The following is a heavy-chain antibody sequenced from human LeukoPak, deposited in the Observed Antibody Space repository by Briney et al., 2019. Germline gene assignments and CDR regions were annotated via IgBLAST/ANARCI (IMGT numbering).Heavy chain of an antibody. J-gene: IGHJ4*02. D-gene: IGHD5-18*01. CDR1: GGSISSYY. CDR2: IYYSGST. CDR3: AGIGYSYVSYFDY. Sequence: SETLSLTCTVSGGSISSYYWSWIRQPPGKGLEWIGYIYYSGSTNYNPSLKSRVTISVDTSKNQFSLKLSSVTAADTAVYCCAGIGYSYVSYFDYWGQGTLVTVSS. V-gene: IGHV4-59*08.